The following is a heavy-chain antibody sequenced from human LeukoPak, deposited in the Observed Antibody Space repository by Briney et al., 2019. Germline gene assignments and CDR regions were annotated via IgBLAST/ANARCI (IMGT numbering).Heavy chain of an antibody. CDR2: ISGSGDTT. Sequence: GGSLRLSCEASGFTFSSYAMSWVRQAPGRGLEWVSTISGSGDTTYSADSVRGRFTISRDNSKNTLYLQMDSLRGEDTALYYCAKDPLFQATQMWFGPWGQGTLVTVSS. CDR1: GFTFSSYA. J-gene: IGHJ5*02. V-gene: IGHV3-23*01. D-gene: IGHD3-10*01. CDR3: AKDPLFQATQMWFGP.